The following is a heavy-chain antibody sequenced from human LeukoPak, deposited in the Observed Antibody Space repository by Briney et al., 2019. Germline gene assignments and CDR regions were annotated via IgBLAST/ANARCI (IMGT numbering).Heavy chain of an antibody. CDR1: GGSISSYY. Sequence: SETLSLTCTVSGGSISSYYWSWIRQPPGKGLEWIGDIYYTGSTNYKPSLKSRVTISVDTSKSQFPLQLSSVNAPDAAVYYCAREPDYYDGSGYWGADAFDIWRQGTMVTVPS. D-gene: IGHD3-22*01. CDR3: AREPDYYDGSGYWGADAFDI. J-gene: IGHJ3*02. CDR2: IYYTGST. V-gene: IGHV4-59*01.